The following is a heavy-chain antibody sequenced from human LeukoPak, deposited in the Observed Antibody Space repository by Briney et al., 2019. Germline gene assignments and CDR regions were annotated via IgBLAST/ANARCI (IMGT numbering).Heavy chain of an antibody. CDR1: GGSISSYY. J-gene: IGHJ6*03. V-gene: IGHV4-59*01. CDR3: ARVGYCSSTSCYTGYYYMDV. Sequence: PSETLSLTCTVSGGSISSYYWSWLRQPPGKGLEWIGYMNYSGSTNYNPSLKSRVTISVDTSKNQFSLKLSSVTAADTAVYYCARVGYCSSTSCYTGYYYMDVWGKGTTVTVSS. D-gene: IGHD2-2*02. CDR2: MNYSGST.